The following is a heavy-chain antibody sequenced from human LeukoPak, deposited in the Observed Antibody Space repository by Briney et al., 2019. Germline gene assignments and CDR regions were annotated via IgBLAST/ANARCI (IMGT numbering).Heavy chain of an antibody. Sequence: GASVKVSCKASGYTFTSYGISWVRQAPGQGLEWVGWISAYNGNTNYAQKLQGRVTMTTDTSTSTAYMELRSLRSDDTAVYYCARGHYYDSSGSHYYYYMDVWGKGTTVTVSS. CDR1: GYTFTSYG. CDR2: ISAYNGNT. D-gene: IGHD3-22*01. CDR3: ARGHYYDSSGSHYYYYMDV. J-gene: IGHJ6*03. V-gene: IGHV1-18*01.